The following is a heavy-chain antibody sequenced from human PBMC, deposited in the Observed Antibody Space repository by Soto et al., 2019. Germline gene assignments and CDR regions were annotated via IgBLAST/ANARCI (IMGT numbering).Heavy chain of an antibody. V-gene: IGHV4-39*02. CDR1: GGSISSSSYY. J-gene: IGHJ3*02. CDR3: AKDARIAAAGNDAFDI. CDR2: IYYSGST. D-gene: IGHD6-13*01. Sequence: SETLSLTCTVSGGSISSSSYYWGWIRQPPGKGLEWIGSIYYSGSTYYNPSLKSRVTISVDTSKNQFSLKLSSVTAADTAVYYCAKDARIAAAGNDAFDIWGQGTMVT.